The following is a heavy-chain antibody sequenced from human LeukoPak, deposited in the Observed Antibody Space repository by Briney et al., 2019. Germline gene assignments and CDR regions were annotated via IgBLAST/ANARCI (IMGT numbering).Heavy chain of an antibody. D-gene: IGHD5-12*01. CDR3: ARAGGSRYGYAFDI. CDR1: GFTFSDYG. Sequence: GGSLRLSCVASGFTFSDYGMHWVRQAPGKGLEWVAVIWHDGSNKYYADSVKGQFTISRDNSEHTLYLQMNSLRVEDTALFYCARAGGSRYGYAFDIWGQGTLVTVSS. CDR2: IWHDGSNK. J-gene: IGHJ3*02. V-gene: IGHV3-33*01.